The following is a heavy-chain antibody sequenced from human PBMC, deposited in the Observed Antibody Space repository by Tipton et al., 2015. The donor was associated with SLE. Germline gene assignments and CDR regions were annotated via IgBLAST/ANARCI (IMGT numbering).Heavy chain of an antibody. CDR2: IIPIFGTA. D-gene: IGHD6-13*01. V-gene: IGHV1-69*01. Sequence: QSGPEVKKPGSSVKVSCKASGGTFSSYAISWVRQAPGQGLEWMGGIIPIFGTANYAQKFQGRVTITADESTSTAYMELSSLRSEDTAVYYCARGGSSWYGDYYGMDVWGQGTTVTVSS. CDR3: ARGGSSWYGDYYGMDV. CDR1: GGTFSSYA. J-gene: IGHJ6*02.